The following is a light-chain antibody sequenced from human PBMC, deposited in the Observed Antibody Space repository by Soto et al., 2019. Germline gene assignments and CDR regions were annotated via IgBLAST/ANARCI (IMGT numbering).Light chain of an antibody. CDR3: QQYGSSPWT. CDR1: QSVSSSY. Sequence: EIVLTQSPGTLSLSPGERATLSCRASQSVSSSYLAWYQQQPDQAPRLLIYGASSRATGIPDRFSGSGSGTDFTLTISRLEPEDFAVYYCQQYGSSPWTFGQGTKVAIK. V-gene: IGKV3-20*01. J-gene: IGKJ1*01. CDR2: GAS.